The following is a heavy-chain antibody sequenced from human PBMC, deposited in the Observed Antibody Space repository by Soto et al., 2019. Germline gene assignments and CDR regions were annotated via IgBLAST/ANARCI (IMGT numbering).Heavy chain of an antibody. V-gene: IGHV3-23*01. CDR1: GFTFNKYA. CDR2: ISRSSSTT. Sequence: EVQLLEYGGGLVQRGESLRLSCVASGFTFNKYAMTWVRQAPGKGLEWVSSISRSSSTTYYADSVKGRFTISRDNSKNTVYLHMNTLSTEQTAVYYCASSRSHYGDDALGYCGQGTLVTVSS. J-gene: IGHJ4*01. CDR3: ASSRSHYGDDALGY. D-gene: IGHD4-17*01.